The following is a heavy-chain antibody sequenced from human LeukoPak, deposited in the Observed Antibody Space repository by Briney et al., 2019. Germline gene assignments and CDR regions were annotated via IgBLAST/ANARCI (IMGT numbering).Heavy chain of an antibody. V-gene: IGHV4-39*01. J-gene: IGHJ4*01. CDR1: GASIGGSNYY. CDR3: ARQNYFDY. Sequence: PSGTLSLTCTVSGASIGGSNYYWGWIRQPPGKGLEWIGSMYYSGTSYYNPSLKSRVTISVDTSKNQFSLRLSSVTAADTAVYYCARQNYFDYWGHGILVTVSS. CDR2: MYYSGTS.